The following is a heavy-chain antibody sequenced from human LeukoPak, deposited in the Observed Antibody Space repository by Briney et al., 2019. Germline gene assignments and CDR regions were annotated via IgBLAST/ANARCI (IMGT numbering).Heavy chain of an antibody. D-gene: IGHD2-2*01. CDR2: ISYDGSNK. Sequence: GGPLRLSCAASGFTFSGYGMHWVRQAPGKGLEWVAVISYDGSNKYYADSVKGRFTISRDNSKNTLYLQMNSLRAEDTAVYYCAKDLGYCSSTSCYNQFGMDVWGQGTTVTVSS. CDR3: AKDLGYCSSTSCYNQFGMDV. V-gene: IGHV3-30*18. J-gene: IGHJ6*02. CDR1: GFTFSGYG.